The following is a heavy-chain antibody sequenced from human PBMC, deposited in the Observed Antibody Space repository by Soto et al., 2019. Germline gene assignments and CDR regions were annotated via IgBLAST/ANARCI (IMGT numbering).Heavy chain of an antibody. CDR1: GFTFSGSA. V-gene: IGHV3-73*02. CDR2: IRSKANNYAT. Sequence: EVQLVESGGGLVQPGGSLKLSCAASGFTFSGSAVHGVRQASGKGLEWVGRIRSKANNYATAYAASVQGRFTIFRDDLKNTAYLQMNSLKTEDTAVYYCTNPQVYYGMDVWGQGTTVTVSS. J-gene: IGHJ6*02. CDR3: TNPQVYYGMDV.